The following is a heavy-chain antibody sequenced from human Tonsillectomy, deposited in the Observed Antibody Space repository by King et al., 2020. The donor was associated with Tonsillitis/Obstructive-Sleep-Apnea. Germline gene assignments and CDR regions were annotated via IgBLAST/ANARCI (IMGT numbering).Heavy chain of an antibody. CDR2: INPNSGGT. CDR1: GYTFTGYY. CDR3: ARVRGYSYGYFDY. V-gene: IGHV1-2*02. Sequence: QLVQSGAEVKKPGASVKVSCKASGYTFTGYYMHWVRQAPGQGLEWMGWINPNSGGTNYAQKFQGRVTMTRDTYISTAYMELSRLRSDDTAVYYCARVRGYSYGYFDYWGQGTLVTVSS. J-gene: IGHJ4*02. D-gene: IGHD5-18*01.